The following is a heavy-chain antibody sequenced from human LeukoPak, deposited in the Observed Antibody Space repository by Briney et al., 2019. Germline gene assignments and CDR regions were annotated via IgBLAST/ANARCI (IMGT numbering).Heavy chain of an antibody. CDR1: GFTFSRYW. Sequence: PGGSLRLSCAASGFTFSRYWMSWVRQAPGKGLEWVANIRQDGSEKHYLDSVKGPITISRDNAKNSLYLQMNSLRAEDTAVYYCARDLQDPCRGDCYDWFDPXXQGTLVTVSS. J-gene: IGHJ5*02. CDR2: IRQDGSEK. D-gene: IGHD2-21*02. V-gene: IGHV3-7*03. CDR3: ARDLQDPCRGDCYDWFDP.